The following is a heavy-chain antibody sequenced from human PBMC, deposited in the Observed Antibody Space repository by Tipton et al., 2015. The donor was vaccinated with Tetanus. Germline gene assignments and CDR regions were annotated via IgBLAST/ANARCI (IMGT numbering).Heavy chain of an antibody. CDR2: IHPGGGRT. V-gene: IGHV1-46*01. J-gene: IGHJ5*02. D-gene: IGHD3-10*01. CDR3: ARDAVYGSGSFYNDWFDP. Sequence: QSGPEVKEPGASVKISCRASGYTFTDYYILWVRRAPGQGLEWMGIIHPGGGRTTYAQGFQGRVILTREKSTSTVYLHLNSLRSGDTAVYFCARDAVYGSGSFYNDWFDPWGQGTLVTVSS. CDR1: GYTFTDYY.